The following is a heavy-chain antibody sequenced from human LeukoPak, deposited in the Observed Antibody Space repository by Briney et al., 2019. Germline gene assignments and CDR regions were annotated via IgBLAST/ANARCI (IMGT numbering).Heavy chain of an antibody. V-gene: IGHV3-7*01. Sequence: GGSLRLSCTASGFTFTTYWMSWVRQAPGKGLEWMANIKQDGSEKYYVDSVKGRFTISRDNAKNSLYLQMNSLRAEDTAVYYCARGLKLLWFGELRDYWGQGTLVTVSS. D-gene: IGHD3-10*01. CDR1: GFTFTTYW. CDR2: IKQDGSEK. CDR3: ARGLKLLWFGELRDY. J-gene: IGHJ4*02.